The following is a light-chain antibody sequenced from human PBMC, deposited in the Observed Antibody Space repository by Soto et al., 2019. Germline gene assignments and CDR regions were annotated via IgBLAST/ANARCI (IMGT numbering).Light chain of an antibody. V-gene: IGKV1-39*01. CDR2: GAS. CDR1: QTVKNY. J-gene: IGKJ4*01. CDR3: QQTYITPLT. Sequence: DIQMTQSPSSLSASVGDRVTITCRTSQTVKNYLNWYQHIPGKAPKLXIYGASSLQGGVPSRFSGTASGTDFTLTISNLQTEDFATYYCQQTYITPLTFGGGTKVDIK.